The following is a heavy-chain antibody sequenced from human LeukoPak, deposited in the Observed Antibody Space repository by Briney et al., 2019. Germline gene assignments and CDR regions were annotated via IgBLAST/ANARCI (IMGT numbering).Heavy chain of an antibody. CDR3: GRYQLPDF. CDR1: GGSLRNYY. J-gene: IGHJ4*02. V-gene: IGHV4-59*01. D-gene: IGHD1-7*01. Sequence: SETLSLTCTVSGGSLRNYYWSWIRQPPRKGLEWIGHIYYSGSTNYNVSLKSRVTISIDMSKNQFSLKLSSVTAADTAVYYCGRYQLPDFWGQGTLVTVSS. CDR2: IYYSGST.